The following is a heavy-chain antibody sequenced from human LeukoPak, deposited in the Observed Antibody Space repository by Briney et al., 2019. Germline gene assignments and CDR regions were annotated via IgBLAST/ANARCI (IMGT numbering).Heavy chain of an antibody. J-gene: IGHJ5*02. D-gene: IGHD5-12*01. Sequence: GGSLRLSCTASGFTSDDYVMHWVRQAPGKGLEWVSLISGDGSGTYYADSVKGRFTISRDNSKNSLFLHMSGLRAEDTALYYCATQNPPGSGYYDTYNWFDPWGQGTLVTVAS. CDR3: ATQNPPGSGYYDTYNWFDP. CDR2: ISGDGSGT. CDR1: GFTSDDYV. V-gene: IGHV3-43*02.